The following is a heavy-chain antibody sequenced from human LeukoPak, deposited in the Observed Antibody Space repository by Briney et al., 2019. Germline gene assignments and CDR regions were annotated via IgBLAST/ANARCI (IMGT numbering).Heavy chain of an antibody. D-gene: IGHD2-2*01. CDR1: GYTFTSYG. CDR2: ISAYNGNT. Sequence: ASVKVSCKASGYTFTSYGISWVRQAPGQGLEWMGWISAYNGNTNYAQKLQGRVTMTTDTSTSTAYMELRSLRSDDTAVYYCARETTVYCSSTSCGYYGMDVWGKGTTVTVSS. CDR3: ARETTVYCSSTSCGYYGMDV. J-gene: IGHJ6*04. V-gene: IGHV1-18*01.